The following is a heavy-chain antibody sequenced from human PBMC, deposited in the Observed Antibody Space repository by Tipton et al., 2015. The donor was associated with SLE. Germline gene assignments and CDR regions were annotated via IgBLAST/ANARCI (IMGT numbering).Heavy chain of an antibody. CDR2: IYASASGLT. D-gene: IGHD3-10*01. V-gene: IGHV4-4*07. J-gene: IGHJ4*02. CDR3: AGARDYNSGSYYFDY. CDR1: GGFISTYY. Sequence: TLSLTCTVSGGFISTYYWSWIRQPAGKGLEWIGRIYASASGLTNYNPSLWSRVTMSVDTSKNQFSLRLTSMTAADTAMYYCAGARDYNSGSYYFDYWGQWSLVTVST.